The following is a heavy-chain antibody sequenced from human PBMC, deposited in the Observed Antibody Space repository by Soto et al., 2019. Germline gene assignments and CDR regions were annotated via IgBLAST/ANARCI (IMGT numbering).Heavy chain of an antibody. CDR3: ARDNGEYINWFDP. CDR2: ISSSSGTI. Sequence: PGGSLRLSCAASGFTFSSYSMNWVRQATGKGLEWVSFISSSSGTIYYADSVKGRFTISRDNAKNSLYLQMNSLRDEDTALFYCARDNGEYINWFDPWGQGTLVTVSS. D-gene: IGHD4-17*01. V-gene: IGHV3-48*02. J-gene: IGHJ5*02. CDR1: GFTFSSYS.